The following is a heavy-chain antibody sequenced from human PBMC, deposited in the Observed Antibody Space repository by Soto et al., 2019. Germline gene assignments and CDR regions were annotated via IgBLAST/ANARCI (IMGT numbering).Heavy chain of an antibody. CDR3: ARESRNYDALDY. CDR2: ISADNHNT. Sequence: ASVKVSCKTSGYTFTSYVISWVRQAPGHGLEWMGWISADNHNTNVAQNFQGRVTLTTDTSTTTVFMELRNLRSDDTAVYYCARESRNYDALDYWGQGTPVTVSS. V-gene: IGHV1-18*01. D-gene: IGHD3-22*01. CDR1: GYTFTSYV. J-gene: IGHJ4*02.